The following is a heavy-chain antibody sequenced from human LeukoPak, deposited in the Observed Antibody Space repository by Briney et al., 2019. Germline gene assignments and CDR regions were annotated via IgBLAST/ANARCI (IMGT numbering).Heavy chain of an antibody. J-gene: IGHJ6*03. CDR1: GGSISSYY. CDR3: ARALSRGYGYGYYNYYYMDV. V-gene: IGHV4-59*01. Sequence: SETLSLTCTVSGGSISSYYWSWIRQPPGKGLEWIGYIYYSGSTSYNPSLKSRVTISVDTSKNQFSLKLSSVTAADTAVYYCARALSRGYGYGYYNYYYMDVWGKGTTVTVSS. CDR2: IYYSGST. D-gene: IGHD5-18*01.